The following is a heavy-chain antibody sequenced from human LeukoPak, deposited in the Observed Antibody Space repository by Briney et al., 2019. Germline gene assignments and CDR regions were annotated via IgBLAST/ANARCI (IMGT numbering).Heavy chain of an antibody. Sequence: SETLSLTCTVSGASISSYYWTWIRQPPGKGLDWIGNINYSGSTNYNPSLKSRVTISLDTSKNQLSLRLCSVTSADTAVYYCARSMVATYYFDYWGQGTLVTVSS. CDR3: ARSMVATYYFDY. CDR2: INYSGST. D-gene: IGHD5-12*01. CDR1: GASISSYY. V-gene: IGHV4-59*01. J-gene: IGHJ4*02.